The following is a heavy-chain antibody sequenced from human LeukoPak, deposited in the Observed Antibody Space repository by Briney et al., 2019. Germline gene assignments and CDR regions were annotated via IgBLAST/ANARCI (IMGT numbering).Heavy chain of an antibody. V-gene: IGHV3-30-3*01. Sequence: PGGSLRLSCAASGFTFRNYAMHWVRQAPGRGLEWVAIISYDGNNKNEDSVKGRFTISRHNSKNTLYLQMNSLRTEDTAVYYCARGYGGNPAPSWYFHLWGRGTLVTVSS. J-gene: IGHJ2*01. CDR3: ARGYGGNPAPSWYFHL. D-gene: IGHD4-23*01. CDR2: ISYDGNNK. CDR1: GFTFRNYA.